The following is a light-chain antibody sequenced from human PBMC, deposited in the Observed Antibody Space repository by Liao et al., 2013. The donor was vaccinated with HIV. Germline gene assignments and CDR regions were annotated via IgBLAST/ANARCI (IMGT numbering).Light chain of an antibody. CDR3: QAWDTTVTTYV. Sequence: SYDLTQSSSVSVSPGQTASITCSGDKLGDKYVCWYQKKAGQSPLLVIYQDDKRPSTIPGRFSGSSSENTGTLTISATQAMDEADYYCQAWDTTVTTYVFGTGTKVTVL. CDR1: KLGDKY. CDR2: QDD. J-gene: IGLJ1*01. V-gene: IGLV3-1*01.